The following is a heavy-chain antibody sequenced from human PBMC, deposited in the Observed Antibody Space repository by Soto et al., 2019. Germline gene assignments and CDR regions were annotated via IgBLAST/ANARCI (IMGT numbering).Heavy chain of an antibody. CDR2: IYESGRT. CDR3: ARNYFCTSSYNFLDP. D-gene: IGHD6-6*01. V-gene: IGHV4-4*02. CDR1: GASIGSRTDYW. J-gene: IGHJ5*02. Sequence: SETLSLTCTVSGASIGSRTDYWWSWVRQPAGKGLEWIGEIYESGRTNYNPSLKGRLTISMDQSRNQFSLHLRSLTAADTAVYFCARNYFCTSSYNFLDPWGQGALVTVSS.